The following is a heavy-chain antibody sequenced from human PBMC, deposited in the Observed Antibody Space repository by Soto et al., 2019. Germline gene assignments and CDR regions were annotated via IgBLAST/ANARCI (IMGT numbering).Heavy chain of an antibody. D-gene: IGHD3-22*01. J-gene: IGHJ4*02. CDR3: ARGGQSGYYFYPSRSGEPLDY. CDR1: GYTFTSYG. Sequence: GASVKVSCKASGYTFTSYGVSWVRQAPGQGLEWMGWISAYNGNTNYAQKLQGRVTMTTDTSTSTAYMELRSLRSDDTAVYYCARGGQSGYYFYPSRSGEPLDYWGQGTLVTVSS. CDR2: ISAYNGNT. V-gene: IGHV1-18*04.